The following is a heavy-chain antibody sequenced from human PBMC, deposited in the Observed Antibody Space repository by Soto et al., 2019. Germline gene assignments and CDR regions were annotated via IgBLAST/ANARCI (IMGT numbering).Heavy chain of an antibody. D-gene: IGHD6-13*01. V-gene: IGHV3-30*18. CDR1: GFTFSSYG. CDR3: AKDQQLVLDY. CDR2: ISYDGSNK. Sequence: QVQLVESGGGVVQPGRSLRLSCAASGFTFSSYGMHWVRQAPGKGLEWVAVISYDGSNKYYADSVKGRFTISRDNSKNTLYLRMNSLRAEDTAVYYCAKDQQLVLDYWGQGTLVTVSS. J-gene: IGHJ4*02.